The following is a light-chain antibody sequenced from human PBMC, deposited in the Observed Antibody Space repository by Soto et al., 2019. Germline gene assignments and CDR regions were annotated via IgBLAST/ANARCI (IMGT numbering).Light chain of an antibody. CDR1: SSDVGGYNY. V-gene: IGLV2-8*01. Sequence: QSVLTQPPSASGSPGQSVTISCTGTSSDVGGYNYVSWYQQHPGKAPKLMISEVSKRPSGVPDRFSGYKSGNTASLTVSGLQADDEADYYCSSFAGNNNLVFGGGTKVTVL. CDR2: EVS. J-gene: IGLJ2*01. CDR3: SSFAGNNNLV.